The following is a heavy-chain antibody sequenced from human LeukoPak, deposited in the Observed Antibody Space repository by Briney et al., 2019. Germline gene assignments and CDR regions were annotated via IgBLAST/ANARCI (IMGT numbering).Heavy chain of an antibody. CDR1: GGTFSSYT. CDR3: ARDYSYGYS. J-gene: IGHJ4*02. CDR2: IIPILGIA. D-gene: IGHD5-18*01. V-gene: IGHV1-69*04. Sequence: GASVKASCKASGGTFSSYTISSVRQAPGQGLEWMGRIIPILGIANYAQKFQGRVTITADKSTSTAYMELSSLRSEDTAVYYCARDYSYGYSWGQGTLVTVSS.